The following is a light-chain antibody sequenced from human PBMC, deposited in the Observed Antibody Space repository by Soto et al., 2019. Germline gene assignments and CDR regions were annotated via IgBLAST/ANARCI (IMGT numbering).Light chain of an antibody. CDR1: SSDVGAYNR. CDR3: LSYTTSSSYV. J-gene: IGLJ1*01. Sequence: QSVLTQPASVSGSPGQSITISCTGTSSDVGAYNRVSWYQQRSGKAPKLMVYEVTNRPSGVSNRFSGSKSGNTASLTISGLQAEDEADYYCLSYTTSSSYVFVTGTKVTVL. V-gene: IGLV2-14*01. CDR2: EVT.